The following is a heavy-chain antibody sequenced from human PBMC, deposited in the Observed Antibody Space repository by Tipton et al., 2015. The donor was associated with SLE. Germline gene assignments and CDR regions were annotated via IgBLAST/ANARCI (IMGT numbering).Heavy chain of an antibody. J-gene: IGHJ4*02. CDR1: GGSISSSDYL. D-gene: IGHD2-8*02. V-gene: IGHV4-39*01. Sequence: TLSLTCTVSGGSISSSDYLWGWIRQSPGKGPEWIGNIYHSGTTYISPSLRTRVTISVDTSKNQFSLRLTSVTAADTAVYYCARHVPVRLVVLGGGDYFDYWGRGLLVTVSS. CDR3: ARHVPVRLVVLGGGDYFDY. CDR2: IYHSGTT.